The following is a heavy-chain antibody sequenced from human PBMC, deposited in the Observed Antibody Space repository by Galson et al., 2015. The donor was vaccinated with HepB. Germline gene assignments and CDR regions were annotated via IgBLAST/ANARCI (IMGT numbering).Heavy chain of an antibody. Sequence: SLRLSCAASGFTFRNYGMHWVRQAPGKGLEWVSFISYDGSHKNCRDTVKGRFTFSRDNSKNTVFLQMDRLRPDDTAVYYCARSKKEWGQPIDSWGQGTLVTVSS. D-gene: IGHD3-16*01. CDR2: ISYDGSHK. J-gene: IGHJ4*02. CDR1: GFTFRNYG. CDR3: ARSKKEWGQPIDS. V-gene: IGHV3-30*03.